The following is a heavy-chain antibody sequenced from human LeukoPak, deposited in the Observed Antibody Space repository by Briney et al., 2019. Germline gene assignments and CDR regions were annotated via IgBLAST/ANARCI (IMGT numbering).Heavy chain of an antibody. J-gene: IGHJ4*02. CDR2: IHSSGST. CDR3: ARGAALVTHKYFDY. CDR1: DGSIREYY. V-gene: IGHV4-59*08. D-gene: IGHD5-18*01. Sequence: ASETLSLTCTVSDGSIREYYWSWIRQSPGKGLEWIGYIHSSGSTVYNPSLESRVTFSIGAPRNHFYLNMTSVTAADTAVYYCARGAALVTHKYFDYWGPGTLVTVS.